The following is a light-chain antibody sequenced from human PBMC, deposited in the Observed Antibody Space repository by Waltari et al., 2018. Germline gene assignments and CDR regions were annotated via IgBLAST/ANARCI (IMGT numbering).Light chain of an antibody. CDR2: ATS. CDR1: QSVRNF. CDR3: QQGYMTPRT. Sequence: DIQMTQSPSSLSASVGDRVTITCRASQSVRNFLNWYQQEPGKAPKLLIYATSSLQTGVPSRFSGSGSGTDFTRSISSLQPEDFAIYFCQQGYMTPRTFGQGTKVEIK. J-gene: IGKJ1*01. V-gene: IGKV1-39*01.